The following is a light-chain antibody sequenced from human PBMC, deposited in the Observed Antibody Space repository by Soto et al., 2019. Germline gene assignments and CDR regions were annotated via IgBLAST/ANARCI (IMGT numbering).Light chain of an antibody. J-gene: IGKJ3*01. Sequence: EIVMTQSPATLSVSPGERATLSCRASQSVGSNLAGYQQKPGQAPRLLIYGASTRATGIPARFSGSGSGTEFTLTISSLQSEDFAVYYCQQYNNWPFTFGPGTKVDIK. V-gene: IGKV3-15*01. CDR3: QQYNNWPFT. CDR2: GAS. CDR1: QSVGSN.